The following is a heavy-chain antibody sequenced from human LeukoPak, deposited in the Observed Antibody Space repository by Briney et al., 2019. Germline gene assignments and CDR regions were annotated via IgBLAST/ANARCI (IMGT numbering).Heavy chain of an antibody. CDR2: IYSGGNT. J-gene: IGHJ4*02. V-gene: IGHV3-66*01. CDR1: GFTVSSNY. D-gene: IGHD6-19*01. CDR3: AKDHEQWLTYFDY. Sequence: GGSLRLSCAASGFTVSSNYMTWVRQAPGKGLEWVSGIYSGGNTYYADSVKGRFTISRDNSKNTLYLQMNSLRAEDTAVYYCAKDHEQWLTYFDYWGQGTLVTVSS.